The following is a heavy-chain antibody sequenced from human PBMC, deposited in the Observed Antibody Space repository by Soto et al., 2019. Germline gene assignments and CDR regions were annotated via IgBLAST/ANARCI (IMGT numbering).Heavy chain of an antibody. CDR2: ISGSGGST. CDR3: AKDANWNHPTPDY. CDR1: GLTFSSYA. D-gene: IGHD1-20*01. V-gene: IGHV3-23*01. Sequence: EVQLLESGGGLVQPGGSLRLSCAASGLTFSSYAMSWVRQAPGKGLEWVSAISGSGGSTYYADSVKGRFTIARDNSQNTLYLQMNSLRAEDTAVYYCAKDANWNHPTPDYWGQGTLVTVSS. J-gene: IGHJ4*02.